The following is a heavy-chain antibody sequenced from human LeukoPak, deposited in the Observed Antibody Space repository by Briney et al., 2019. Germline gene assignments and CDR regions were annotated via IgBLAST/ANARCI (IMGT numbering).Heavy chain of an antibody. CDR2: IYHSGTT. J-gene: IGHJ1*01. CDR1: DCSSSSNTC. D-gene: IGHD2-21*01. V-gene: IGHV4-4*02. Sequence: SETLSLTSAVSDCSSSSNTCWGWVRQSPAKGLEWLGEIYHSGTTKYNPSVTSRITISLDKSKNQFSLNLRSVTAADTAVYYCVRAPVGVIQYFQYWGQGALVTVSS. CDR3: VRAPVGVIQYFQY.